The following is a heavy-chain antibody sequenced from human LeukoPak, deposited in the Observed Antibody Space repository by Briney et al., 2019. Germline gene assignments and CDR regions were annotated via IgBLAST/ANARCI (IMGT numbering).Heavy chain of an antibody. Sequence: ASVKVSCKASGYTFTSYAMNWVRQAPGQGLEWMGWINTNTGNPTYAQGFTGRFAFSLDTSVSTAYLQISSLKAEDTAVYYCARDVTGVVPEGDDALDIWGQGTMVTVSS. CDR3: ARDVTGVVPEGDDALDI. D-gene: IGHD2-21*01. V-gene: IGHV7-4-1*02. CDR2: INTNTGNP. CDR1: GYTFTSYA. J-gene: IGHJ3*02.